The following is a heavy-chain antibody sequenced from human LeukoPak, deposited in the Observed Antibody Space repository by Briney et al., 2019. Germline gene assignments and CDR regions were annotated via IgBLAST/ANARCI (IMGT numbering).Heavy chain of an antibody. J-gene: IGHJ4*02. V-gene: IGHV3-74*01. D-gene: IGHD2-21*02. Sequence: GGSLRLSCAASGFTFGSYYLHWVRQAPGKGLVWVSRINADGSLTNYADSVKGRFTIFRDNAKNTLYLQMNSLRAEDTAVDYCASELAHCVGDCLKNWGQGTLVTVSS. CDR2: INADGSLT. CDR3: ASELAHCVGDCLKN. CDR1: GFTFGSYY.